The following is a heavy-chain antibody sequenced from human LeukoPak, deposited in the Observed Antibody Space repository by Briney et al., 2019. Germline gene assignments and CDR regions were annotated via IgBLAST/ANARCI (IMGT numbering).Heavy chain of an antibody. J-gene: IGHJ4*02. CDR2: ISSSGGTI. Sequence: PGGSLRLSCAASGFTFSDYYINWIRQAPGKGLEWVSYISSSGGTIYYADSAKGRFTISRDNPKNSLYLQMNSLRAEDTAVYYCVWGGYRSFDYWGQGTLVTVSS. D-gene: IGHD3-16*02. V-gene: IGHV3-11*01. CDR3: VWGGYRSFDY. CDR1: GFTFSDYY.